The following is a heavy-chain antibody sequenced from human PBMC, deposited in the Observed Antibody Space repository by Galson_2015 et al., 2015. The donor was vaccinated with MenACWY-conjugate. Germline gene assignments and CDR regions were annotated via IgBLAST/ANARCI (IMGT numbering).Heavy chain of an antibody. CDR3: SRVVVVAATPDAFDI. CDR1: GYTFTCYG. J-gene: IGHJ3*02. CDR2: ISAYNGNT. V-gene: IGHV1-18*01. D-gene: IGHD2-15*01. Sequence: QSGAEVKKPGASVTVSCKASGYTFTCYGISWVRQAPGQGLEWMGWISAYNGNTNYAQKLQGRVTMTTDTSTSTAYMELRSLRSDDTAVYYCSRVVVVAATPDAFDIWGQGTMVTVSS.